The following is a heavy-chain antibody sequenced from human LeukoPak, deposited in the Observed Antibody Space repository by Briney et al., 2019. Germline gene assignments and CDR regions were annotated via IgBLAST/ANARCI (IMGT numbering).Heavy chain of an antibody. CDR3: ASLYYYDSSGYRPLDY. D-gene: IGHD3-22*01. J-gene: IGHJ4*02. V-gene: IGHV3-74*01. Sequence: PGGSLRLSCAASGFTFSSYAMHWVRQAPGKGLVWVSRINSDGSSTSYADSVKGRFTISRDNAKNTLYLQMNSLRAEDTAVYYCASLYYYDSSGYRPLDYWGQGTLVTVSS. CDR1: GFTFSSYA. CDR2: INSDGSST.